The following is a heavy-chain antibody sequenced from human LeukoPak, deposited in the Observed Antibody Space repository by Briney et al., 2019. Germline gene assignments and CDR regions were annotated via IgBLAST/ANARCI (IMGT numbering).Heavy chain of an antibody. Sequence: SETLSLTCTVSGGSISSYYWSWIREPPGKGLEWMGYIYYSGSTNYNPSLKSRVTISVDTSKNQFSLKLSSVTAADTAVYYCASDYSKGYFDYWGQGTLVTVSS. CDR2: IYYSGST. CDR1: GGSISSYY. V-gene: IGHV4-59*08. D-gene: IGHD4-11*01. J-gene: IGHJ4*02. CDR3: ASDYSKGYFDY.